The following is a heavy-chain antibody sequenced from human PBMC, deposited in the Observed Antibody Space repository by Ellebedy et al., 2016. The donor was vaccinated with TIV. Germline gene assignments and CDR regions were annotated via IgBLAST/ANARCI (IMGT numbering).Heavy chain of an antibody. CDR2: ISGRGHIT. J-gene: IGHJ4*02. V-gene: IGHV3-23*01. Sequence: GESLKISCAASGFTFSIYALAWGRQAPGKGLEWVSTISGRGHITSYADSVKGRFTISRDNSKNTLFLQMDGLRAEDTALYYCAKYGDYYWGQGTLVTVSS. CDR1: GFTFSIYA. CDR3: AKYGDYY. D-gene: IGHD2-21*02.